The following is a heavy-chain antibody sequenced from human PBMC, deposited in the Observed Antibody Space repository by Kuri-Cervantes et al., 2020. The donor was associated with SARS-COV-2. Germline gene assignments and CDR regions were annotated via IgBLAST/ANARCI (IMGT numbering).Heavy chain of an antibody. CDR3: ARDTSAYQNYYYYYGVDV. V-gene: IGHV4-61*01. J-gene: IGHJ6*02. Sequence: SETLSLTCTVSGDSVTNSHYSWSWIRQPPGKGLEWIGYIYYSGSTNYNPSLQNRVSILIDTPKNQFSLRLTSVTAADTAVYYCARDTSAYQNYYYYYGVDVWGQGTTVTVSS. CDR2: IYYSGST. CDR1: GDSVTNSHYS. D-gene: IGHD2-2*01.